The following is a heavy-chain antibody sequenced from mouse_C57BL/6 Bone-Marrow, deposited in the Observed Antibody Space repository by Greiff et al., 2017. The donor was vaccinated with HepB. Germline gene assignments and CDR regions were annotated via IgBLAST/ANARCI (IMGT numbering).Heavy chain of an antibody. Sequence: QVQLQQPGAELVMPGASVKLSCKASGYTFTSYWMHWVKQRPGQGLEWIGEIDPSDSYTNYNQKFKGKSTLTVDKSSSPAYMQLSSLSSEDSAVYYCARSGFPDYWGQGTTLTVSS. CDR1: GYTFTSYW. CDR2: IDPSDSYT. J-gene: IGHJ2*01. V-gene: IGHV1-69*01. CDR3: ARSGFPDY.